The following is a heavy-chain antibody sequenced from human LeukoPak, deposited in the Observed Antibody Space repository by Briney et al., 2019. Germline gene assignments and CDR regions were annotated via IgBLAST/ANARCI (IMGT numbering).Heavy chain of an antibody. CDR2: IYYSGST. Sequence: SETLSLTCTVSGGSISSGDYYWRWIRQPPGTGLEWIGYIYYSGSTYYNPSLKSRVTISVDTSKNQFSLKLSSVTAADTAVYYCARDPAGGYYDSSGYPNGGYFDYWGQGTLVTVSS. D-gene: IGHD3-22*01. V-gene: IGHV4-30-4*01. J-gene: IGHJ4*02. CDR3: ARDPAGGYYDSSGYPNGGYFDY. CDR1: GGSISSGDYY.